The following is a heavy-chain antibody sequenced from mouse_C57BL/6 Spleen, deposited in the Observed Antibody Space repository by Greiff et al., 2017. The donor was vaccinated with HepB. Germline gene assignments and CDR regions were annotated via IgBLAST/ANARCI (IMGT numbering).Heavy chain of an antibody. V-gene: IGHV3-6*01. CDR1: GYSITSGYY. Sequence: EVHLVESGPGLVKPSQSLSLTCSVTGYSITSGYYWNWIRQFPGNKLEWMGYISYDGSNNYNPSLKNRISITRDTSKNQFFLKLNSVTTEDTATYYCARDYYGSSHYAMDYWGQGTSVTVSS. D-gene: IGHD1-1*01. CDR2: ISYDGSN. J-gene: IGHJ4*01. CDR3: ARDYYGSSHYAMDY.